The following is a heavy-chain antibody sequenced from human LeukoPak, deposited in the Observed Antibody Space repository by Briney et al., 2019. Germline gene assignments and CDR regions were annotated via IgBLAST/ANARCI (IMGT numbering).Heavy chain of an antibody. V-gene: IGHV1-24*01. D-gene: IGHD3-10*01. J-gene: IGHJ4*02. CDR1: GYTLTELS. CDR2: FDPEDGET. Sequence: ASVKVSCKVSGYTLTELSMHWVRQAPGKGLEWMGGFDPEDGETIYAQKFQGRVTTTTDTSTSTAYMELRSLRSDDTAVYYCARLLFYGSGSYYLIYWGQGTLVTVSS. CDR3: ARLLFYGSGSYYLIY.